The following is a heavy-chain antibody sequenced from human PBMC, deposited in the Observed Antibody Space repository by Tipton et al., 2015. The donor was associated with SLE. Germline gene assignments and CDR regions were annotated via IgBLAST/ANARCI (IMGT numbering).Heavy chain of an antibody. Sequence: TLSLTCPVSSASFRVYMWFRIRQTPDKGLEWSGDINHSGSTNNNASLKSRVTISVDTSNNYFSLRLIFVTAAGTAVSDGSIFLLSQLSDYWGQGNMVSVSS. D-gene: IGHD2-2*01. V-gene: IGHV4-34*01. J-gene: IGHJ4*02. CDR3: SIFLLSQLSDY. CDR2: INHSGST. CDR1: SASFRVYM.